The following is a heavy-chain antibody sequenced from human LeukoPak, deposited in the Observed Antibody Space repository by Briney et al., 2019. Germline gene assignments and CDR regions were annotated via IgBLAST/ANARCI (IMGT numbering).Heavy chain of an antibody. Sequence: SQTLSLTCTVSGGSISSGDYYWSWIRQPPGKGLEWIGYIYYSGSTYYNPSLKSRVTISADTSKNQFSLKLSSVTAADTAVYYCARVGTTKTTPKGIDYWGQGTLVTVSS. CDR2: IYYSGST. V-gene: IGHV4-30-4*08. CDR1: GGSISSGDYY. D-gene: IGHD1-7*01. J-gene: IGHJ4*02. CDR3: ARVGTTKTTPKGIDY.